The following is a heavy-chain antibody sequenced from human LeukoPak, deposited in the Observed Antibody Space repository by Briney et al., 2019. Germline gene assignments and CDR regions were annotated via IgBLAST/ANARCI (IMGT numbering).Heavy chain of an antibody. CDR2: ISAYNGNT. D-gene: IGHD3-9*01. Sequence: ASVKVSCKASGYTFTSYGISWVRQAPGQGLEWMGWISAYNGNTNYAQRLQGRVTMITDTSTSTAYMELRSLRSDDTAVYYCARDYNPYYDILTGYYAFDIWGQGTMVTVSS. CDR3: ARDYNPYYDILTGYYAFDI. V-gene: IGHV1-18*01. CDR1: GYTFTSYG. J-gene: IGHJ3*02.